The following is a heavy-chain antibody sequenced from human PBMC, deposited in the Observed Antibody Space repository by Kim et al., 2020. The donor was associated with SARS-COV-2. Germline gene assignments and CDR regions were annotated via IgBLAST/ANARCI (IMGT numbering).Heavy chain of an antibody. J-gene: IGHJ5*02. CDR1: GGSISSGSYY. CDR3: ARENYYGSNWFDP. V-gene: IGHV4-61*02. CDR2: IYTSGST. Sequence: SETLSLTCTVSGGSISSGSYYWSWIRQPAGKGLEWIGRIYTSGSTNYNPSLKSRVTISVDTSKNQFSLKLSSVTAADTAVYYCARENYYGSNWFDPWGQGTLVTVSS. D-gene: IGHD3-10*01.